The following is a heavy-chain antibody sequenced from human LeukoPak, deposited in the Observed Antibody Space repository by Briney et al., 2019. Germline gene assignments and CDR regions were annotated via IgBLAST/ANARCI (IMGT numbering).Heavy chain of an antibody. Sequence: SETLSLTCAVYGGSFSGYYWSWIRQPPGKGLEWIGEMNHSGSTNYNPSLKSRVTISVDTSKNQFSLKLSSVTAADTAVYYCARVMVRGVISDDYWGQGTLVTVSS. CDR1: GGSFSGYY. CDR3: ARVMVRGVISDDY. J-gene: IGHJ4*02. D-gene: IGHD3-10*01. V-gene: IGHV4-34*01. CDR2: MNHSGST.